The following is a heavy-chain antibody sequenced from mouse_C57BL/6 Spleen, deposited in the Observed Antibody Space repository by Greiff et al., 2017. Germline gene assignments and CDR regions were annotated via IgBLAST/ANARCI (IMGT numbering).Heavy chain of an antibody. V-gene: IGHV5-17*01. CDR1: GFTFSDYG. J-gene: IGHJ2*01. D-gene: IGHD2-4*01. CDR2: ISSGSSTI. Sequence: EVQLQESGGGLVKPGGSLKLSCAASGFTFSDYGMHWVRQAPEKGLEWVAYISSGSSTIYYADTVKGRFTISRDNAKNTLFLQMTSLRSEDTAMYYCARPPYDYDRGYYFDYWGQGTTLTVSS. CDR3: ARPPYDYDRGYYFDY.